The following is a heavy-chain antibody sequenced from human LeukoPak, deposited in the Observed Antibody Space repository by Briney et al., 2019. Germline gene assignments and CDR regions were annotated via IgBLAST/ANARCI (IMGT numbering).Heavy chain of an antibody. D-gene: IGHD2-8*01. V-gene: IGHV1-3*04. Sequence: ASVKVSCKASGYTFTSYTMHWVRQAPGQRLEWMGWINTGNGNTKYSQEFQGRVTITRDTSASTAYMELSRLRSDDTAVYYCAREWWVNRGYFDYWGQGTLVTVSS. J-gene: IGHJ4*02. CDR2: INTGNGNT. CDR3: AREWWVNRGYFDY. CDR1: GYTFTSYT.